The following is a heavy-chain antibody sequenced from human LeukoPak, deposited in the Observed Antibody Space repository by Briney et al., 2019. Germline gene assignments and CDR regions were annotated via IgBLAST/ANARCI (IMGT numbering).Heavy chain of an antibody. CDR1: GFTFSSYA. J-gene: IGHJ4*02. CDR3: ARDVRRLVYCSSTSCYTNYFDY. D-gene: IGHD2-2*02. Sequence: PGGSLRLSCAASGFTFSSYAMHWVRQAPGKGLEWVANIKQDGSEKYYVDSVKGRFTISRDNAKNSLYLQMNSLRAEDTAVYYCARDVRRLVYCSSTSCYTNYFDYWGQGTLVTVSS. CDR2: IKQDGSEK. V-gene: IGHV3-7*01.